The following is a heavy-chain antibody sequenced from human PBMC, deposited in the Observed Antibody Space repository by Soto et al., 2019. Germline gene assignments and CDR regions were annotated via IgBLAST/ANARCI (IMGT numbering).Heavy chain of an antibody. Sequence: SVKVSCKASGGTFSSYTISWVRQAPGQGLEWMGRIIPILGIANYAQKFQGRVTITADKSTSTAYMELSSLRSEDTAVYYCARDRDCSGGSCYLRGYYYYMDVWGKGTTVTVSS. CDR1: GGTFSSYT. CDR3: ARDRDCSGGSCYLRGYYYYMDV. V-gene: IGHV1-69*04. J-gene: IGHJ6*03. D-gene: IGHD2-15*01. CDR2: IIPILGIA.